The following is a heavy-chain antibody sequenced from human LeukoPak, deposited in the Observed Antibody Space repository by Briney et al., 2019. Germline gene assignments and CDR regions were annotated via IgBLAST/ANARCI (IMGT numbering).Heavy chain of an antibody. J-gene: IGHJ4*02. CDR3: ARGYYDSSGYFYY. CDR1: GYTFSSYG. CDR2: ISGYNGNT. Sequence: ASVKVSCKTSGYTFSSYGISWLRQAPGQGLEWMGWISGYNGNTNYLQKFQGRVTMTTDTSTSTLHLEVRSLRSDDTAVYYCARGYYDSSGYFYYWGQGTLVTVSS. V-gene: IGHV1-18*01. D-gene: IGHD3-22*01.